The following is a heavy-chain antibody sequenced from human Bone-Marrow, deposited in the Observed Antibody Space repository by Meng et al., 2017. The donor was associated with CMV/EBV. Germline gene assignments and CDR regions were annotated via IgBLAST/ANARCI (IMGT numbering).Heavy chain of an antibody. D-gene: IGHD2-2*01. CDR1: GGSISSGDYY. V-gene: IGHV4-30-4*08. CDR3: ARIEGSPGSAFDI. CDR2: IYYSGST. Sequence: SEPLSLTCTVSGGSISSGDYYWSWIRQPPGKGLEWIGYIYYSGSTYYNPSLKSRVTISVDTSKNQFSLKLSSVTAADTAVYYCARIEGSPGSAFDIWGQGTMVTVSS. J-gene: IGHJ3*02.